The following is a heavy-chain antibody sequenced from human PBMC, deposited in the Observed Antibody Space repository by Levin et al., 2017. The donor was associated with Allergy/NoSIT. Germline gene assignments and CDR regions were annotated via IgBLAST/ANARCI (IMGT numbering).Heavy chain of an antibody. D-gene: IGHD6-6*01. J-gene: IGHJ5*02. CDR3: AKPIAAVATWFDR. Sequence: GGSLRLSCLVSGFTFSNHAMNWVRQAPGKGLEWVSSISGSGDRTYYADSVKGRSSISRDNSNTTLYLHLSSLRPEDTAVYYCAKPIAAVATWFDRWGHGTLVTVSS. CDR1: GFTFSNHA. V-gene: IGHV3-23*01. CDR2: ISGSGDRT.